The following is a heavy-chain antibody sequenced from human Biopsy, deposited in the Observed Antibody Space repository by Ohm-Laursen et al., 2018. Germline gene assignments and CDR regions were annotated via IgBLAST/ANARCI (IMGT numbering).Heavy chain of an antibody. V-gene: IGHV4-31*03. Sequence: SQTLSLTCTVSGVSINTGGYYWTWIRQHPGTGLEWIGYIHYSGNTLYIPSLKSRLTISVDTSRNQFSLKLTSVTAADTALYYGTRGGGGKIYGLWGQGTLVTVSS. CDR1: GVSINTGGYY. J-gene: IGHJ4*02. CDR3: TRGGGGKIYGL. D-gene: IGHD3-16*01. CDR2: IHYSGNT.